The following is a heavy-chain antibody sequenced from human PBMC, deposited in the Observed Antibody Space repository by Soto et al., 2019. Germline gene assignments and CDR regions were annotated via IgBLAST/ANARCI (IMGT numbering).Heavy chain of an antibody. CDR3: ARESGGATATLDYYYFYMDV. D-gene: IGHD5-12*01. J-gene: IGHJ6*03. CDR2: INPNGGAT. V-gene: IGHV1-2*02. Sequence: VQLAQSGAEVKKPGASVKVSCKTSGDSFNDYYIHWVRQAPGQGLEWMGWINPNGGATKYAQKFQGRVTVTRDTSIRTVYVELSSLRSADTAVYYWARESGGATATLDYYYFYMDVWGKGTTVTVSS. CDR1: GDSFNDYY.